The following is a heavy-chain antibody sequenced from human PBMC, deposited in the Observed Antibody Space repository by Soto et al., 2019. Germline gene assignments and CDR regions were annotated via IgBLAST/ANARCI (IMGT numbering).Heavy chain of an antibody. J-gene: IGHJ4*02. CDR2: ISSSSSYI. CDR1: GFTFSSYS. CDR3: ATGYSSGWHYFDY. Sequence: EVQLVESGGSLVKPGRSLRLSCAASGFTFSSYSMNWVRQAPGKGLEWVSSISSSSSYIYYADSVKGRFTISRDNAKNSLYLQMNSLRAEDTAVYYCATGYSSGWHYFDYWGQGTLVTVSS. D-gene: IGHD6-19*01. V-gene: IGHV3-21*01.